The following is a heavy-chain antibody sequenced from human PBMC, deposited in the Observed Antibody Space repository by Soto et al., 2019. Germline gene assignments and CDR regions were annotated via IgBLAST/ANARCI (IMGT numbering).Heavy chain of an antibody. D-gene: IGHD5-18*01. CDR3: ARHGGTAMATGYFDY. CDR1: GGSISSYY. J-gene: IGHJ4*02. V-gene: IGHV4-59*08. Sequence: QVQLQESGPGLVKPSETLSLTCTVSGGSISSYYWSWIRQPPGKGLEWIGYIYYSGSTNYNPSLKSRVTISVDTSKNQCSLKLSSVTAADTAVYYCARHGGTAMATGYFDYWGQGTLVTVSS. CDR2: IYYSGST.